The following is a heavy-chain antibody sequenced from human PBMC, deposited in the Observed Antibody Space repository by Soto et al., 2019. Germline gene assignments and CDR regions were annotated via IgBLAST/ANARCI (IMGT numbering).Heavy chain of an antibody. Sequence: ASLSLTRAVCRECLIRHSWSWIRQAPGKGLEWVGEINHSGSTNYNPSLKSRATISVDTSKNQFSLKLTSVIAADTGVYHCARADSTGWSGESMDVWGQGTTVTVSS. CDR2: INHSGST. CDR1: RECLIRHS. V-gene: IGHV4-34*01. CDR3: ARADSTGWSGESMDV. J-gene: IGHJ6*02. D-gene: IGHD6-19*01.